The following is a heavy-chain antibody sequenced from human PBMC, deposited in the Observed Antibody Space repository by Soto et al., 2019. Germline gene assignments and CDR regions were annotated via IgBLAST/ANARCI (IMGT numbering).Heavy chain of an antibody. CDR1: GYTFISYG. D-gene: IGHD3-10*02. V-gene: IGHV1-18*01. CDR2: ISAHTGNT. CDR3: ARDLFD. Sequence: QVHLVQSGAEVKKPGASVKVSCKTSGYTFISYGITWVRQAPGQGLERIGWISAHTGNTNYTQKFQGRPTMTTDTPTSTAYMELRSLRSDDTAVYYCARDLFDWGQGTLVTVSS. J-gene: IGHJ4*02.